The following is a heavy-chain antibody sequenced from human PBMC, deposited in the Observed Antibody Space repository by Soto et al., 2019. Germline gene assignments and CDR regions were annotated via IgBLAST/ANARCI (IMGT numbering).Heavy chain of an antibody. D-gene: IGHD3-10*01. CDR3: ARGGITMVRGVFGYYNYMDV. CDR1: GFTFSSYG. V-gene: IGHV3-33*01. CDR2: IWYDGSNK. J-gene: IGHJ6*03. Sequence: GGSLRLSCAASGFTFSSYGMHWVRQAPGKGLEWVAVIWYDGSNKYYADSVKGRFTISRDNSKNTLYLQMNSLRAEDTAVYYCARGGITMVRGVFGYYNYMDVWGKGTTVTVSS.